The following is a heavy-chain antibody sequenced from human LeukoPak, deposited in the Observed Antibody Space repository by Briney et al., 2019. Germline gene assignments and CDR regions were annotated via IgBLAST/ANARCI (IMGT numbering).Heavy chain of an antibody. V-gene: IGHV3-7*01. CDR3: ARETPRRGETRDGYR. Sequence: PGGSLRLSCAASGFTFSDYSMNWVRQAPGKGLECLANIKEDGSETYYADSVKGRFTISRDNPKNLLFLQINSLRVEDTAVYYCARETPRRGETRDGYRWGQGTVVTVSS. J-gene: IGHJ4*02. CDR2: IKEDGSET. CDR1: GFTFSDYS. D-gene: IGHD5-24*01.